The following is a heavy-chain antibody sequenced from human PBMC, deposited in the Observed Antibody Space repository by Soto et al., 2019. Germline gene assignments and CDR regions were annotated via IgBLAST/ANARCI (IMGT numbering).Heavy chain of an antibody. CDR3: ARALRYYDSGGYYP. CDR1: GYTFTSYA. CDR2: INAGNGNT. D-gene: IGHD3-22*01. V-gene: IGHV1-3*01. Sequence: GASVKVPCKASGYTFTSYAMHWVRQAPGQRLEWMGWINAGNGNTKYSQKFQGRVTITRDTSASTAYMELSSLRSEDTAVYYCARALRYYDSGGYYPWGQGTLVTVSS. J-gene: IGHJ5*02.